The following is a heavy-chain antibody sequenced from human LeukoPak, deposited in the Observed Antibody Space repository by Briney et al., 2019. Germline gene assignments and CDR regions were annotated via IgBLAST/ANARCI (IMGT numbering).Heavy chain of an antibody. V-gene: IGHV4-34*01. CDR3: ASHYSSGSCRYTGSFAS. Sequence: SETLSLTCAVYGGTFSDHYWSWIRQPPGKGLEWIGEINHGGSTNYSPSLKSRVSISVDTSKNQFSLKLNSVTAADAAVYFCASHYSSGSCRYTGSFASWGQGNVVTVSS. CDR2: INHGGST. D-gene: IGHD3-16*02. CDR1: GGTFSDHY. J-gene: IGHJ4*02.